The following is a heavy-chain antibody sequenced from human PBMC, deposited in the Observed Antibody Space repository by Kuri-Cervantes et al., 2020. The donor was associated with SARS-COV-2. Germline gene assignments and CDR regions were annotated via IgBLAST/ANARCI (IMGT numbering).Heavy chain of an antibody. V-gene: IGHV3-33*08. CDR1: GFTFSNAW. CDR3: ARVIIDYGITEWYGMDV. D-gene: IGHD4-17*01. CDR2: IWYDGSNK. Sequence: GGSLRLSCAASGFTFSNAWMNWVRQAPGKGLGWVAVIWYDGSNKYYADSVKGRFTISRDNSKNTLYLQMNSLRAEDTAVYYCARVIIDYGITEWYGMDVWGQGTTVTVSS. J-gene: IGHJ6*02.